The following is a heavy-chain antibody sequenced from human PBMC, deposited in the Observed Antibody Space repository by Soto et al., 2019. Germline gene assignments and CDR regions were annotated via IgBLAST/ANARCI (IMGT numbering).Heavy chain of an antibody. CDR1: GGSISSGGYY. D-gene: IGHD3-22*01. J-gene: IGHJ4*02. Sequence: SETLSLTCTVSGGSISSGGYYWSWIRQHPGKGLEWIGYIYYSGSTYYNPSLKSRVTISVDTSKNQFSLKLSSVTAAQTAVDYCGRVAAQGVTMRVAYIDYWGQGSLVTVSS. CDR2: IYYSGST. CDR3: GRVAAQGVTMRVAYIDY. V-gene: IGHV4-31*03.